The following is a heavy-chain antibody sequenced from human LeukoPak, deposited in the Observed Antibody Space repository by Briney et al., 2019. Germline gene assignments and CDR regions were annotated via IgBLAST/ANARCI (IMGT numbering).Heavy chain of an antibody. CDR2: INHSGST. CDR3: ARGTRYGKAFDI. J-gene: IGHJ3*02. D-gene: IGHD4-17*01. V-gene: IGHV4-34*01. CDR1: GGSFSGYY. Sequence: SETLSLTCAVYGGSFSGYYWSWIRQPPGKGLEWIGEINHSGSTNYNPSLKSRVTISVDTSKNQFSLKLSSVTAADTAVYYCARGTRYGKAFDIWGQGTMVTVSS.